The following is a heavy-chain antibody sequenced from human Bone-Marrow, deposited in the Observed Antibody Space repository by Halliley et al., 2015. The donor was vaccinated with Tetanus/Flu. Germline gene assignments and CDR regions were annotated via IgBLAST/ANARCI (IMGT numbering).Heavy chain of an antibody. D-gene: IGHD3-10*01. Sequence: GCLYDRESTYYNPSLKSRVTISGDTSNNQFSLNLSSVTAADTAVYYCARMGPARRALYGVDVWGQGTTVTVSS. J-gene: IGHJ6*02. V-gene: IGHV4-30-4*07. CDR2: LYDREST. CDR3: ARMGPARRALYGVDV.